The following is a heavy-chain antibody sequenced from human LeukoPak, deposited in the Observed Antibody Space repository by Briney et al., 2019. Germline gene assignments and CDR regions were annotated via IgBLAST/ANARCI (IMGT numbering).Heavy chain of an antibody. CDR3: ARKDYYDSSGYIDDY. D-gene: IGHD3-22*01. CDR1: GYTFTSYD. CDR2: MNPNSGNT. J-gene: IGHJ4*02. V-gene: IGHV1-8*01. Sequence: GASVKVSCKASGYTFTSYDINWVRQATGQGFEWMGWMNPNSGNTGYAQKFQGRVTMTRNTSISTAYMELSSLRSEDTAVYYCARKDYYDSSGYIDDYWGQGTLVTVSS.